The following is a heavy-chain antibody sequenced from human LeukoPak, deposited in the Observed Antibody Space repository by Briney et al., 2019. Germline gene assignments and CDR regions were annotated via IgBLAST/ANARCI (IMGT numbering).Heavy chain of an antibody. Sequence: AGGSLRLSCTASGFTFGDYAMSWVRQAPGKGLEWVGRIKSKTDGGTTDYAAPVKDRFTISRDDSKNTLYLQMNSLKTEDTAVYYCTTDSPDDFWSGQGYYYYMDVWGKGTTVTVSS. V-gene: IGHV3-15*01. CDR2: IKSKTDGGTT. J-gene: IGHJ6*03. CDR1: GFTFGDYA. D-gene: IGHD3-3*01. CDR3: TTDSPDDFWSGQGYYYYMDV.